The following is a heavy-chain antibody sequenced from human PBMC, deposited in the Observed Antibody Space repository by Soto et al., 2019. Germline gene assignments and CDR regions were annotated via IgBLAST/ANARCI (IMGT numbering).Heavy chain of an antibody. Sequence: PGGSLSLSCAASGSTFSSYAMSWVRQAPGKGLEWVSAISGSGGSTYYADSVKGRFTISRDNSKNTLYLQMNSLRAEDTAVYYCPVVPARDYYYYGMDVWGQGTTVTVSS. CDR2: ISGSGGST. V-gene: IGHV3-23*01. CDR3: PVVPARDYYYYGMDV. J-gene: IGHJ6*02. D-gene: IGHD2-2*01. CDR1: GSTFSSYA.